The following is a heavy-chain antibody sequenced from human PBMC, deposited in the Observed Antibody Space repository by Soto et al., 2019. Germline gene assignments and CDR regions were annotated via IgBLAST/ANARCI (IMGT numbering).Heavy chain of an antibody. V-gene: IGHV1-69*13. Sequence: GASVKVSCKASGGTFSTYAISWVRQAPGQGLEWMGGIIPMYGTSNYAQKLQGRVTITADESTSTAYLELNSLRSEDTAVYYCASRHCSGGRCLPYDLDVWGQGTTVTVSS. J-gene: IGHJ6*02. CDR2: IIPMYGTS. D-gene: IGHD2-15*01. CDR1: GGTFSTYA. CDR3: ASRHCSGGRCLPYDLDV.